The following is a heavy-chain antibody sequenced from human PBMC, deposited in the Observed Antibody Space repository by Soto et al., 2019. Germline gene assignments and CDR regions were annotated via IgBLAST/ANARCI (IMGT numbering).Heavy chain of an antibody. V-gene: IGHV3-33*01. CDR3: AGDLSDYGDYGYYYYGMDV. CDR1: GFTFSSYG. J-gene: IGHJ6*02. D-gene: IGHD4-17*01. Sequence: PGGSLRLSCAASGFTFSSYGMHWVRQAPGKGLEWVAVIWYDGSNKYYADSVKGRFTISRDNSKNTLYLQMNSLRAEDTAVYYCAGDLSDYGDYGYYYYGMDVWGQGTTVTVSS. CDR2: IWYDGSNK.